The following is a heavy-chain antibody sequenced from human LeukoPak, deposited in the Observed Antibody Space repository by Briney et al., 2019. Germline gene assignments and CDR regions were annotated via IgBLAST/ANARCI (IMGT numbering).Heavy chain of an antibody. V-gene: IGHV1-69*05. Sequence: SVKVSCQASGGTFSSYAISWVRQAPGQGLEWMGRIIPIFGTANYAQKFQGRVTITTDESTSTAYMELSSLRSEDTAVYYCARGHYYYDSSGYYDPTDAFDIWGQGTTVTVSS. J-gene: IGHJ3*02. CDR3: ARGHYYYDSSGYYDPTDAFDI. D-gene: IGHD3-22*01. CDR1: GGTFSSYA. CDR2: IIPIFGTA.